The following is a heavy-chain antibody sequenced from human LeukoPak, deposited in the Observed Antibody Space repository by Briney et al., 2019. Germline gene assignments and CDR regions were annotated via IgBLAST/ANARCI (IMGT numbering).Heavy chain of an antibody. CDR1: GGSFSGYY. J-gene: IGHJ3*02. CDR3: ARGIWRITIFGVGPDAFDI. CDR2: INHSGST. V-gene: IGHV4-34*01. D-gene: IGHD3-3*01. Sequence: PSETLSLTCAAYGGSFSGYYWSWLRQPPGKGLEWIGEINHSGSTNYNPSLKSRVAISVDTSKNQFSLKLSSVTAADTAVYYCARGIWRITIFGVGPDAFDIWGQGTMVTVSS.